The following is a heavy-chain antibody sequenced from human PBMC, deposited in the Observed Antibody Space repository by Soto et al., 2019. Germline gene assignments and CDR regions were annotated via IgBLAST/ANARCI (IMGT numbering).Heavy chain of an antibody. D-gene: IGHD3-16*01. V-gene: IGHV4-39*02. J-gene: IGHJ4*02. CDR1: GGSLSSSSYY. Sequence: QLQLQESGPGLVKPSETLSLTCTVSGGSLSSSSYYWGWIRQPPGKGLEWIGSIYYSGTTYYNPSLKSRVTIPVDTAKNQFSLRLSSVTAADTAVYYCAREGGEGNYCDYWGQGTPVTVSS. CDR2: IYYSGTT. CDR3: AREGGEGNYCDY.